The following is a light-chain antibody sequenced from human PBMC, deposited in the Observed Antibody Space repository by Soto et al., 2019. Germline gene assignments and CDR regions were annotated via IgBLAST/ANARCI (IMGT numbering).Light chain of an antibody. CDR2: GTS. J-gene: IGKJ1*01. Sequence: EIVLTQSPATLSVSPVETATLSCRASQSVSNNVAWYQQKPGQSPRLLIYGTSTRATGVPARFSGGGSGTEFTLTIKSLQSEDFAVYFCHQYNFWPTFGQGTKLDI. CDR3: HQYNFWPT. CDR1: QSVSNN. V-gene: IGKV3-15*01.